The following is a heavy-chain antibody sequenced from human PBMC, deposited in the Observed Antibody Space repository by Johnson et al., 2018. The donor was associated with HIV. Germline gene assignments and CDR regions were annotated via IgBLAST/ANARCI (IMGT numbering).Heavy chain of an antibody. CDR1: GFTVSSTT. Sequence: VQLVESGGGLVQPGGSLSPPCAAPGFTVSSTTLNWVRQPPGKGLDWAPVIFSGGRPSSADPVKGRFTISRDNSKNTLYLQMNSLRPEDSAVYYCATLWFGEVSVYDAFDVWGQGTMVTVSS. V-gene: IGHV3-66*02. J-gene: IGHJ3*01. CDR3: ATLWFGEVSVYDAFDV. CDR2: IFSGGRP. D-gene: IGHD3-10*01.